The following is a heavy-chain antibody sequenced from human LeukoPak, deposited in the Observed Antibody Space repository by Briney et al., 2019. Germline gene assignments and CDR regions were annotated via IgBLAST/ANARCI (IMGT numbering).Heavy chain of an antibody. J-gene: IGHJ4*02. CDR3: ARRSVRGVIRY. CDR1: GGSFSGYY. Sequence: SETLSLTCAVYGGSFSGYYWTWIRQPPGKGLEWIGEINHSGSTNYNPSLKSRVTISVDTSKNQFSLKLSSVTAADTAVYYCARRSVRGVIRYWGQGTLVTVSS. V-gene: IGHV4-34*01. CDR2: INHSGST. D-gene: IGHD3-10*01.